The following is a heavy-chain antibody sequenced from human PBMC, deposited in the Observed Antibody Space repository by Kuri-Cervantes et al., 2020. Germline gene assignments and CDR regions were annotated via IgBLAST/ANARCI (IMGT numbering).Heavy chain of an antibody. Sequence: GESLKISCAASGFTFSSYSMNWVRQAPGKGLEWVSYISNSSSTIYYADSVKGRFTISRDNAKNSLYLQMNSLRDEDTAVYYCARDPETGTEPYYGMDVWGQGTTVTVSS. CDR3: ARDPETGTEPYYGMDV. J-gene: IGHJ6*02. V-gene: IGHV3-48*02. CDR1: GFTFSSYS. CDR2: ISNSSSTI. D-gene: IGHD1-7*01.